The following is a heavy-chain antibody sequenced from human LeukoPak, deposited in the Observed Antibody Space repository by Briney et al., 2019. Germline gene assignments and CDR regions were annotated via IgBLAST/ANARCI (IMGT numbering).Heavy chain of an antibody. CDR1: GFTFSSYG. V-gene: IGHV3-30*18. J-gene: IGHJ4*02. CDR3: AKDRYSSSLTSFYYFDY. CDR2: ISYDGGNK. Sequence: GGSLRLSCAASGFTFSSYGMHWVRQAPGKGLEWVAVISYDGGNKYYADSVKGRFTISRDNSKNTLYLQMNSLRAEDTAVYYCAKDRYSSSLTSFYYFDYWGQGTLVTVSS. D-gene: IGHD6-6*01.